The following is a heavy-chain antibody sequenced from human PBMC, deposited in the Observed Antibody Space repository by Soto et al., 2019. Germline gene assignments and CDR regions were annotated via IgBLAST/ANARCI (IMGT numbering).Heavy chain of an antibody. J-gene: IGHJ4*02. V-gene: IGHV4-59*01. CDR1: GGSISSYY. CDR2: IYYSGST. D-gene: IGHD5-12*01. Sequence: PSETLSLTCTVSGGSISSYYWSWIRQPPGKGPEWIGYIYYSGSTNYNPSLKSRVTISVDTSKNQFSLKLSSVTAADTAVYYCARGRRWLQGGPFDYWGQGTLVTVSS. CDR3: ARGRRWLQGGPFDY.